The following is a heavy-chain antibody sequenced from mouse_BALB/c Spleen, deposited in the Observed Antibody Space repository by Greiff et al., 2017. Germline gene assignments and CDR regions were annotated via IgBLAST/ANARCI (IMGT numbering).Heavy chain of an antibody. CDR3: NYYGSSSYWYFDV. CDR1: GFNFKDYY. Sequence: VQLQQSGAELVRSGASVKLSCPASGFNFKDYYMHWVKQRPEQGLEWIGWIDPENGDTEYAPKFQGKATMTADTSSNTAYLQLSSLTSEDTAVYYCNYYGSSSYWYFDVWGAGTTVTVSS. J-gene: IGHJ1*01. CDR2: IDPENGDT. V-gene: IGHV14-4*02. D-gene: IGHD1-1*01.